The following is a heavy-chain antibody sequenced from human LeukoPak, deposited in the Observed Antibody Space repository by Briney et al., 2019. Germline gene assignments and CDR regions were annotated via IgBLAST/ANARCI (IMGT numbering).Heavy chain of an antibody. J-gene: IGHJ6*02. CDR3: ARGCRVVPGVHNVGMTSYYNGMDV. V-gene: IGHV1-46*01. D-gene: IGHD2-2*01. Sequence: GASVKVSCKPSGYTFSSYYIHWVRQAPGQGLEWMGIINPSGGDTSYARKFQGRVTTTRDPSTSTVYMEVVSLRPEDTAVYYCARGCRVVPGVHNVGMTSYYNGMDVWGQGTTVTVSS. CDR1: GYTFSSYY. CDR2: INPSGGDT.